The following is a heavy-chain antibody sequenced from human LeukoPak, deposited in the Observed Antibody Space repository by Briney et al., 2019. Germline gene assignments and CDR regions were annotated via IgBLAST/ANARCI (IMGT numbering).Heavy chain of an antibody. CDR2: ISGSDGST. D-gene: IGHD3-10*01. CDR1: GFTFSSYA. J-gene: IGHJ4*02. Sequence: PGGSLRLSCAASGFTFSSYAMSWVRQAPGMGLEWVSTISGSDGSTYYAGSVKGRFTISRDNSKNTLYLQMNRLRAEDTAVYYCAKGSSGSGNYFLLFDYWGQGTLVTVSS. V-gene: IGHV3-23*01. CDR3: AKGSSGSGNYFLLFDY.